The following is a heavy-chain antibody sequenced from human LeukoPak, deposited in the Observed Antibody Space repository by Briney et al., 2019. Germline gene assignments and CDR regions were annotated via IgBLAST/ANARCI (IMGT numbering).Heavy chain of an antibody. J-gene: IGHJ4*02. CDR3: ARLRSG. CDR1: GGSFSGYY. V-gene: IGHV4-34*01. Sequence: SETLSLTCAVYGGSFSGYYWSWIRQPPGKGLEWIGEINHSGSTNYNPSLKSRVTISVDTSKNQFSLKLSSVTAADTAVYYCARLRSGWGQGTLVTVSS. CDR2: INHSGST.